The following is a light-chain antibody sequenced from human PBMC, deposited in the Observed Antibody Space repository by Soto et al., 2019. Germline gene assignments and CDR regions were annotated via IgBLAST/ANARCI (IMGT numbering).Light chain of an antibody. V-gene: IGLV4-69*01. CDR1: SGHTTYA. J-gene: IGLJ2*01. CDR2: LNSDGSH. Sequence: QPVLTQSPSASASLGASVKLTCTLSSGHTTYAIAWHQQQPEKGPRYLMNLNSDGSHSKGDGIPDRFSGSSSGAERYLTISSLQSEDEADYYCQTWGTGPLVFGGGTQLTDL. CDR3: QTWGTGPLV.